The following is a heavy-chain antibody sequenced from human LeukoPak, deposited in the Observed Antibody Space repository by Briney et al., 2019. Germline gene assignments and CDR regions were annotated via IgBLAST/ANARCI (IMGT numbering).Heavy chain of an antibody. CDR1: GYTFNSYT. J-gene: IGHJ4*02. D-gene: IGHD5-24*01. CDR3: VRDQLHKFDY. CDR2: INAYNGNT. V-gene: IGHV1-18*01. Sequence: GASVKVSCKASGYTFNSYTISWVRQAPGQGLEWMGWINAYNGNTNYAQKLQGRVTMTTDTSTSTAYMELRSLRSDDTAVYYCVRDQLHKFDYWGQGTLVTVSS.